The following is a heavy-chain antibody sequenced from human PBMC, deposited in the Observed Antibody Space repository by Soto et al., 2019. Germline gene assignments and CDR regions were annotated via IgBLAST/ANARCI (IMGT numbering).Heavy chain of an antibody. CDR2: IFHTGST. CDR3: ARGFVVLMVYANPFDY. Sequence: SETLSLTCTVSGGSISSGNYYWSWIRQPPGKGLEWIGYIFHTGSTYYNPSLKSRVTISVDTSKNQFSLKLSSVTAADTAVYYCARGFVVLMVYANPFDYWGQGTLVTVSS. V-gene: IGHV4-30-4*01. CDR1: GGSISSGNYY. J-gene: IGHJ4*02. D-gene: IGHD2-8*01.